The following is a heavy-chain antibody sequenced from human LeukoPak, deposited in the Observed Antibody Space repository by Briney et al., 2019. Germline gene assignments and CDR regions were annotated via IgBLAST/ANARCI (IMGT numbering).Heavy chain of an antibody. CDR3: ARLRGYCSSTSCYTHYYYYYYMDV. Sequence: SETLSLTCTVSGGSISSYYWNWIRQPPGKGLEWIGEINHSGSTNYNPSLKSRVTISVGTSKNQFSLKLSSVTAADTAVYYCARLRGYCSSTSCYTHYYYYYYMDVWGKGTTVTVSS. CDR1: GGSISSYY. V-gene: IGHV4-34*01. J-gene: IGHJ6*03. CDR2: INHSGST. D-gene: IGHD2-2*02.